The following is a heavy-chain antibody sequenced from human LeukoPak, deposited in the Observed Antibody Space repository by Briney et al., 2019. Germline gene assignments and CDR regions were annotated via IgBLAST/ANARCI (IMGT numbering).Heavy chain of an antibody. CDR1: DGPISRGGYH. CDR2: IYYSGST. D-gene: IGHD5-12*01. V-gene: IGHV4-31*03. CDR3: ARGAGDSGYDYYYGMDV. Sequence: SQTLSLTCTVSDGPISRGGYHWSWIRQHPGKGLEWNGYIYYSGSTYYNPSLKSRVTISVDTSKNQFSLKLSSVTAADTAVYYCARGAGDSGYDYYYGMDVWGQGTTVTVSS. J-gene: IGHJ6*02.